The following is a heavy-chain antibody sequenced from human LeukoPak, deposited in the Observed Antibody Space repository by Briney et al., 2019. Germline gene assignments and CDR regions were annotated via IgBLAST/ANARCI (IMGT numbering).Heavy chain of an antibody. CDR1: GYSISSGYY. V-gene: IGHV4-38-2*02. CDR2: IYHSGST. J-gene: IGHJ6*03. Sequence: SETLSLTCTVSGYSISSGYYWGWIRQPPGKGLEWIGSIYHSGSTYYNPSLKSRVTISVDTSKNQFSLKLSSVTAADTAMYYCASHNYMDVWGKGTTVTVSS. CDR3: ASHNYMDV.